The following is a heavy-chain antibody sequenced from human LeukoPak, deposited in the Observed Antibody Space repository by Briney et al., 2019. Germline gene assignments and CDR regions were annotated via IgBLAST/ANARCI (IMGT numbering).Heavy chain of an antibody. J-gene: IGHJ4*02. CDR3: AAFQNGHPPPHY. Sequence: SVKVSCKASGFTFTSSAIQWVRQARGQRLEWIGWIVVGSGNTNYAQKFQERVTITRDMSTSTAYMELSSLRSEDTAVYYCAAFQNGHPPPHYWGQGTLVTVSS. CDR2: IVVGSGNT. CDR1: GFTFTSSA. V-gene: IGHV1-58*02. D-gene: IGHD1-1*01.